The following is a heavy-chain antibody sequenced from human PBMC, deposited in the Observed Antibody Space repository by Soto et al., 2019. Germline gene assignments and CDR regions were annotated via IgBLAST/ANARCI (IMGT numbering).Heavy chain of an antibody. V-gene: IGHV3-23*01. CDR3: AKDYDFWSGSNDY. CDR1: GFTFSSYS. CDR2: ISGSGGST. D-gene: IGHD3-3*01. Sequence: PGGSLRLSCAASGFTFSSYSMNWVRQAPGKGLEWVSSISGSGGSTYYADSVKGRFTISRDNSKNTLYLQMNSLRAEDTAVYYCAKDYDFWSGSNDYWGQGTLVTVSS. J-gene: IGHJ4*02.